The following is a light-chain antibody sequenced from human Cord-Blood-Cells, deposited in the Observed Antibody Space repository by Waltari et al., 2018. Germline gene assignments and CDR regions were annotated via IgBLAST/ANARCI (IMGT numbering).Light chain of an antibody. CDR1: QSVLYSSNNKNY. CDR3: QQYYSTPPT. Sequence: DIVMTQSPDSLAVSLGERATINCKSSQSVLYSSNNKNYLAWYQQKPGQPPKLLIYWASTRESGVPDRFSGSGSGTDVNLTISSLQAEDVAVYYCQQYYSTPPTFGQGTKLEIK. V-gene: IGKV4-1*01. J-gene: IGKJ2*01. CDR2: WAS.